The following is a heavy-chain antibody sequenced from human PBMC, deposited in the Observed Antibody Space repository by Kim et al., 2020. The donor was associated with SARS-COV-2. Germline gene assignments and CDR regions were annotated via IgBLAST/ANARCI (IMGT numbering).Heavy chain of an antibody. D-gene: IGHD1-1*01. CDR2: IKQDGSEK. CDR1: GFTFSGYW. CDR3: ASSNWDKRTPFDY. V-gene: IGHV3-7*01. Sequence: GGSLRLSCAASGFTFSGYWMSWVRQAPGKGLEWVANIKQDGSEKYYVDSVKGRFTISRDNAKNSLYLQMNSLRAEDTAVYYCASSNWDKRTPFDYWGQGTLVTVSS. J-gene: IGHJ4*02.